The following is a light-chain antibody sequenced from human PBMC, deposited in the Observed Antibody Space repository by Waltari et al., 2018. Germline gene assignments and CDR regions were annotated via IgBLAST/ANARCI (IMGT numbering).Light chain of an antibody. J-gene: IGLJ1*01. V-gene: IGLV2-23*01. CDR2: EGS. CDR3: CSYAGSSTAPYV. Sequence: QSALTQPASVSGSPGQSITIPCTGTSSDVGSYNLVSWYQQHPGKAPKLVIYEGSQRPSGVSTRVSGSRSGNTASLTISGLQAEEEADYYCCSYAGSSTAPYVFGTGTKVTVL. CDR1: SSDVGSYNL.